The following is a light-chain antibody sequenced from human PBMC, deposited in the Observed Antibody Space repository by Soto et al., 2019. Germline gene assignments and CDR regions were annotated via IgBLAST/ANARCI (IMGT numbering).Light chain of an antibody. CDR3: QQYNNWPY. CDR2: GAS. Sequence: EIVMTQSPATLSVSPGARATLSCRASQSVSSNLAWYQQKPGQAPRLLIYGASTRATGIPARFSGSGSGTEFTLTVSSLPSEDFAVYYCQQYNNWPYFGGGTKVEIK. CDR1: QSVSSN. V-gene: IGKV3-15*01. J-gene: IGKJ4*01.